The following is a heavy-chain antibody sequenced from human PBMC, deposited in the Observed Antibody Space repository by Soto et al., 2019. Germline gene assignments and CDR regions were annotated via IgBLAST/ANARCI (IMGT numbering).Heavy chain of an antibody. V-gene: IGHV4-30-2*01. CDR2: IYHSGST. D-gene: IGHD3-16*01. J-gene: IGHJ4*02. CDR1: GGSISSGGYS. CDR3: ARDGGVGLYYFDY. Sequence: PSETLSLTCAVSGGSISSGGYSWSWIRQPPGKGLEWIGYIYHSGSTYYNPSLKSRVTISVDRSKNQFSLKLSSVTAADTAVYYCARDGGVGLYYFDYWGQGNLVTVSS.